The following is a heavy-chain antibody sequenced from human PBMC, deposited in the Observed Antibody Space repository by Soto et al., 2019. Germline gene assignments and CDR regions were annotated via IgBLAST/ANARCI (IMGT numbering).Heavy chain of an antibody. D-gene: IGHD3-3*01. CDR2: IYYSGST. V-gene: IGHV4-30-4*01. J-gene: IGHJ6*02. CDR3: ARRITIFGVVPPRAVGGMDV. Sequence: TSETLSLTCTVSGGSISSGDYYWSWIRQPPGKGLEWIGYIYYSGSTYYNPSLKSRVTISVDTSKNQFSLKLSSVTAADTAVYYCARRITIFGVVPPRAVGGMDVWGQGTTVTVSS. CDR1: GGSISSGDYY.